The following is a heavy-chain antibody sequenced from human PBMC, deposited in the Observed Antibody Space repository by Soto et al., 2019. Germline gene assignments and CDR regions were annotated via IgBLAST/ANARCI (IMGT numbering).Heavy chain of an antibody. CDR3: AREGRYYDFWSGYNEGIYGMDV. J-gene: IGHJ6*02. D-gene: IGHD3-3*01. V-gene: IGHV3-13*01. CDR1: GFTFSSYD. Sequence: GGSLRLSCAASGFTFSSYDMHWVRQATGKGLEWVSAIGTAGDTYYPGSVKGRFTISRENAKNSLYLQMNSLRAGDTAVYYCAREGRYYDFWSGYNEGIYGMDVWGQGTTVTVSS. CDR2: IGTAGDT.